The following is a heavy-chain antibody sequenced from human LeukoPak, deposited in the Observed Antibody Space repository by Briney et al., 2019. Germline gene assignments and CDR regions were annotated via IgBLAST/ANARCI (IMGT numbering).Heavy chain of an antibody. V-gene: IGHV4-4*08. J-gene: IGHJ3*02. Sequence: SETLSLTCTVSGCSITGYHWSWIRQPPGKGLEWIGYIYSSGSTEYKPSLKSRATISADTSKNQFSLKLTSVTAADTAIYYCARRNDFDIWGHGTMVTVSS. CDR1: GCSITGYH. CDR2: IYSSGST. CDR3: ARRNDFDI.